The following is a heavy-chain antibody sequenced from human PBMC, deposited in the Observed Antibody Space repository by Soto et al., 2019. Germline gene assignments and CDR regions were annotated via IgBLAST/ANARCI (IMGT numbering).Heavy chain of an antibody. V-gene: IGHV4-61*01. Sequence: SETLSLTCTVSGGSVSSGSYYWSWIRQPPGKGLEWIGYIYYSGSTNYNPSLKSRVTISVDTSKNQFSLKLSSVTAADTAVYYCARYSGWYLKRFDPWGQRTLVTVSS. CDR3: ARYSGWYLKRFDP. D-gene: IGHD6-19*01. J-gene: IGHJ5*02. CDR2: IYYSGST. CDR1: GGSVSSGSYY.